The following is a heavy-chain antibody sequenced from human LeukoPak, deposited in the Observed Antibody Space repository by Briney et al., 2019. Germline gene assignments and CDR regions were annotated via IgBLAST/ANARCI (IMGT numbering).Heavy chain of an antibody. D-gene: IGHD4-17*01. CDR3: ARHNGGGDYGDYDRPAGFDY. Sequence: PSETLSLTCTVSGGSISSYYWSWIRQPAGKGLEWIGRIYTSGSTNYNPSLKSRVTMSVDTSKNQFSLKLSSVTAADTAVYYCARHNGGGDYGDYDRPAGFDYWGQGTLVTVSS. J-gene: IGHJ4*02. CDR1: GGSISSYY. CDR2: IYTSGST. V-gene: IGHV4-4*07.